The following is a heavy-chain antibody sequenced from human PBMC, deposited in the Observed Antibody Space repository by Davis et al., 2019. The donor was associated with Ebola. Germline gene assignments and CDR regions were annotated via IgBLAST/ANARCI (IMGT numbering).Heavy chain of an antibody. Sequence: GSLRLSCAASGFTFGIYWMSWVRQAPGKGLEWVASIKQDGSEKYYVDSVKGRFTISRDNAKSSLYLQMNSLRAEDTAVYYCARDEAITVAGSINWYFDLWGRGTLVPVSS. CDR1: GFTFGIYW. J-gene: IGHJ2*01. D-gene: IGHD6-19*01. CDR3: ARDEAITVAGSINWYFDL. CDR2: IKQDGSEK. V-gene: IGHV3-7*01.